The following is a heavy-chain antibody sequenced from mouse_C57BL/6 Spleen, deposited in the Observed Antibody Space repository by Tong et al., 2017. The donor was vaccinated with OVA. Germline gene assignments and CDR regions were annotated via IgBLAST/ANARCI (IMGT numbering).Heavy chain of an antibody. D-gene: IGHD2-1*01. CDR2: IWAGGST. CDR3: AREDYGNYGAWFAY. J-gene: IGHJ3*01. Sequence: VQLQESGPGLVAPSQSLSITCTVSGFSLTSYGVHWVRQPPGKGLEWLGVIWAGGSTNYNSALMSRLSISKDNSKNQVFLKMNSLQTDDTAMYYCAREDYGNYGAWFAYWGQGTLVTVSA. CDR1: GFSLTSYG. V-gene: IGHV2-9*02.